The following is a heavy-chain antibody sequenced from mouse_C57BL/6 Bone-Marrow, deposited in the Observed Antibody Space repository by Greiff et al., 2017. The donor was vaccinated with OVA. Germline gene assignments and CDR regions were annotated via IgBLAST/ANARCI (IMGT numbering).Heavy chain of an antibody. V-gene: IGHV5-6*02. J-gene: IGHJ2*01. D-gene: IGHD1-1*01. CDR1: GFTFSSYG. Sequence: DVKLVESGGDLVKPGGSLKLSCAASGFTFSSYGMSWVRQTPDKRLEWVATISSGGSYTYYPDSVKGRFTISRDNAKNTLYLQMRSLKSEDTAMYYCAREGATTVVATDFDYWGQGTTLTVSS. CDR2: ISSGGSYT. CDR3: AREGATTVVATDFDY.